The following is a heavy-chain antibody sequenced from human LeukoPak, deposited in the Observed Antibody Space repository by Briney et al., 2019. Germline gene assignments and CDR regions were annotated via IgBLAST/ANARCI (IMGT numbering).Heavy chain of an antibody. CDR2: ISSSSSYI. D-gene: IGHD3-3*01. V-gene: IGHV3-21*01. Sequence: AGGSLRLACAASGFTFSSYSMNWVRPAPGKGLGWVSSISSSSSYIYYADSVKGRFTISRDNAKNSLYLQMNSLRAEDTAVYYCARVLLRSMNWFDPWGQGTLVTVSS. CDR1: GFTFSSYS. J-gene: IGHJ5*02. CDR3: ARVLLRSMNWFDP.